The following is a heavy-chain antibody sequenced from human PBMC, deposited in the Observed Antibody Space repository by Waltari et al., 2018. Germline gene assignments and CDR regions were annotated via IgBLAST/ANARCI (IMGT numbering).Heavy chain of an antibody. Sequence: EFQVVQSGPEVKKPGASLKLSCRAAGYTFSNYWIAWVRQMPGKGLDWMGIIYPSDSDTKYSPTFQGRFTISDDKSINTAYLQWNAVEASDTAIYYCATSDPYAAADAAFDVWGQGTIVTVS. CDR2: IYPSDSDT. CDR3: ATSDPYAAADAAFDV. J-gene: IGHJ3*01. V-gene: IGHV5-51*01. CDR1: GYTFSNYW. D-gene: IGHD2-2*01.